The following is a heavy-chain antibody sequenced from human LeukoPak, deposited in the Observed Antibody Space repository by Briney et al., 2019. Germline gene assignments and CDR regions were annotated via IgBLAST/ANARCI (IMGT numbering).Heavy chain of an antibody. J-gene: IGHJ6*03. CDR1: GGSISSYY. D-gene: IGHD2-15*01. V-gene: IGHV4-59*01. CDR2: IYYSGST. CDR3: AREGVAATDRYYYYFMDV. Sequence: PSETLSLTCTVSGGSISSYYWSWIRQPPGKGLEWMGYIYYSGSTNYNPSLKSRVTISVDTSKNQFSLKLSSVTAADTAVYYCAREGVAATDRYYYYFMDVWGKGTTVTVSS.